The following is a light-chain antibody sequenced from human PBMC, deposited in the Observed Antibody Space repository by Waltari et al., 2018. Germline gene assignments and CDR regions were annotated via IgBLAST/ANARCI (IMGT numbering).Light chain of an antibody. CDR3: QQTNSLLALT. CDR1: HDNSTW. V-gene: IGKV1-12*01. J-gene: IGKJ4*01. Sequence: DLQMTQSPSSVSASLGDRVTITCRASHDNSTWLAWYQQKPGTVPNLLIYAASNLQSGVPSRFSGSGSGTDFTLTITSLQPEDFATYYCQQTNSLLALTFGGGTKVEMK. CDR2: AAS.